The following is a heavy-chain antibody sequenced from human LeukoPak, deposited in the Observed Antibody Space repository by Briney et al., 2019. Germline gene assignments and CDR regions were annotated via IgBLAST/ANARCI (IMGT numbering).Heavy chain of an antibody. V-gene: IGHV3-15*01. J-gene: IGHJ6*03. CDR3: TTGLLLLWFGELHYYYYMDV. D-gene: IGHD3-10*01. CDR1: GSTFSNAW. Sequence: GGSLRLSCAASGSTFSNAWMSWVRQAPGKGLEWVGRIKSKTDGGTTDYAAPVKGRFTISRDDSKNTLYLQMNSLKTEDTAVYYCTTGLLLLWFGELHYYYYMDVWGKGTTVTISS. CDR2: IKSKTDGGTT.